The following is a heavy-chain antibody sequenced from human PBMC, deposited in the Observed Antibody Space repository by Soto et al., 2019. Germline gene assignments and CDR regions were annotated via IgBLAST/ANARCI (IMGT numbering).Heavy chain of an antibody. J-gene: IGHJ4*02. Sequence: QVHLVQSGAAVKKPGSSVNISCKSSGGSFSTYGISWLRQAPGQGLEWLGTVIPMSRTRNYAQRFQGRVTITATESTNIAHMELSGLIFEDTAIYYCARTGGRLQVIDYWGQGTLVTVSS. CDR3: ARTGGRLQVIDY. V-gene: IGHV1-69*18. CDR1: GGSFSTYG. D-gene: IGHD5-12*01. CDR2: VIPMSRTR.